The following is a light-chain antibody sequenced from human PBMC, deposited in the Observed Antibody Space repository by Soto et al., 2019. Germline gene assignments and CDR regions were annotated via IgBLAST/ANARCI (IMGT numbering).Light chain of an antibody. CDR2: GAS. V-gene: IGKV3-20*01. Sequence: IVLTRSPGTLSFSPGERATLSCRASQSVSSSYLAWYQQKPGQAPRLLIYGASSRATGIPDRFSGSRSGSDFTLTISRLEPEDLAVYYCQQYGSSPPYAFGQRTKLEIK. CDR3: QQYGSSPPYA. J-gene: IGKJ2*01. CDR1: QSVSSSY.